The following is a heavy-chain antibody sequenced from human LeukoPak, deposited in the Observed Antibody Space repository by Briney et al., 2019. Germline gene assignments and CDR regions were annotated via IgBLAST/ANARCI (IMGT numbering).Heavy chain of an antibody. CDR1: GFPFSSSC. D-gene: IGHD1/OR15-1a*01. J-gene: IGHJ4*01. V-gene: IGHV3-74*01. CDR3: AKGARYTCNNHDLRS. CDR2: IYSDGSST. Sequence: GGSLCLSCPASGFPFSSSCLHWVRQAPGKGLVWVSRIYSDGSSTNYADSVKGRFTISRDNAKNTLYLQMNSLRDEDTAIYYCAKGARYTCNNHDLRSWGHGTLLTVSS.